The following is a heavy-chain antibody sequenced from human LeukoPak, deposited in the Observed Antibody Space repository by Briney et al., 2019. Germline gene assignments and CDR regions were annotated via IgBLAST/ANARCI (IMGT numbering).Heavy chain of an antibody. CDR3: AREPRRGSGSYYHITSRYMDV. CDR1: VGSLSSYY. D-gene: IGHD3-10*01. CDR2: IYYSGST. V-gene: IGHV4-59*01. J-gene: IGHJ6*03. Sequence: SQTLSLTCTVSVGSLSSYYWSWIRQPPGKGLEWIGYIYYSGSTNYNPSLTSRVTISVDTSKSQLSLKLSSVTAADTAVYYCAREPRRGSGSYYHITSRYMDVWGKGTTVTVSS.